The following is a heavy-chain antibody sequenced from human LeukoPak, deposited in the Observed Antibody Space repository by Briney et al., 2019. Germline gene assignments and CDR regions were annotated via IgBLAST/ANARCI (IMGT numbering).Heavy chain of an antibody. Sequence: GSLRLSCAASGFTFSTYAMSWIRQPPGKGLEWIGCIYYSGSSNYNPSLKSRVTISVDTSKNQFSLKLSSVTAADTAVYYCARGDYDSSDYFYPIDYWGQGTLVPVSS. CDR2: IYYSGSS. V-gene: IGHV4-59*01. D-gene: IGHD3-22*01. J-gene: IGHJ4*02. CDR3: ARGDYDSSDYFYPIDY. CDR1: GFTFSTYA.